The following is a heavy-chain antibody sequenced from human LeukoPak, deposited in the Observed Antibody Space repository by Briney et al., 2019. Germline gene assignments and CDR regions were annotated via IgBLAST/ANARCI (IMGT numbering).Heavy chain of an antibody. CDR3: ARRVADGGWRFDY. D-gene: IGHD6-19*01. CDR1: GGSISSTSYY. V-gene: IGHV4-39*01. CDR2: IYYSGST. Sequence: SETLSLTCTVSGGSISSTSYYWDRLRQPPGLGLEWLGSIYYSGSTYYNPSLESRITISVHTTKNQFPLKLSSATAADAGGYFCARRVADGGWRFDYWVQPSHDTDPS. J-gene: IGHJ4*02.